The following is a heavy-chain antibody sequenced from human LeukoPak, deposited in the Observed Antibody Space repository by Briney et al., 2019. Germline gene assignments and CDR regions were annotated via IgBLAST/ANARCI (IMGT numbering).Heavy chain of an antibody. Sequence: PSETLSLTCTVSGVSTSSSSYYWGWIRPPPGKGLEWIGTTYCNGNTYYNPSLKSRVTLSIDTSKNQFSLRLTSVTAADTAVYYCVRQPGYSYLTTYSYYYMDVWGKGTTVTVPS. CDR3: VRQPGYSYLTTYSYYYMDV. V-gene: IGHV4-39*01. CDR1: GVSTSSSSYY. D-gene: IGHD5-18*01. CDR2: TYCNGNT. J-gene: IGHJ6*03.